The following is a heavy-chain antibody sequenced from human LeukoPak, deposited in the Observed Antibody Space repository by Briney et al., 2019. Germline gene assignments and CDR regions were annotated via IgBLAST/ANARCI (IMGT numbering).Heavy chain of an antibody. Sequence: SETLSLTCAVYAGSFSSYYWTWIRQPPGKGLEWIGEINHSGITNYRPSLKSRVTISLDTSKNQFSLKLTSVTTADTAVYYCARDGGSNNYWFDPWGQGTLVTVSS. CDR2: INHSGIT. CDR1: AGSFSSYY. D-gene: IGHD4-23*01. J-gene: IGHJ5*02. V-gene: IGHV4-34*01. CDR3: ARDGGSNNYWFDP.